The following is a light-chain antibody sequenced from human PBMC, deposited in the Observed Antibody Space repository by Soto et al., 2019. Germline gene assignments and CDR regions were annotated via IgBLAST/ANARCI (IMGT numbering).Light chain of an antibody. J-gene: IGLJ2*01. CDR1: SSDVGGYNY. CDR2: DVS. V-gene: IGLV2-14*01. CDR3: SSYSSSITLV. Sequence: QSALTQPASVSGSPGQSITISCTGTSSDVGGYNYVSWYQQHPGKAPKLMIYDVSNRPSGVSNRFSGSKSGNTASLTISGLQAEVEADYYCSSYSSSITLVFGGGTKVTVL.